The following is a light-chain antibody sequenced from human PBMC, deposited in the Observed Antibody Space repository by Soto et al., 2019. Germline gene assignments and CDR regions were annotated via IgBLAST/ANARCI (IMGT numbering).Light chain of an antibody. CDR2: GAS. V-gene: IGKV3-15*01. J-gene: IGKJ4*01. CDR1: QDIRSS. Sequence: EIVMTQSPATLSVSPGERVTLSCRASQDIRSSLAWYQQKPGQAPRLLIYGASIRATGVPATCSGSGSGTEFTLSISSLQSEHLGVYYCQQDSSWPLTFGGGTKVDIK. CDR3: QQDSSWPLT.